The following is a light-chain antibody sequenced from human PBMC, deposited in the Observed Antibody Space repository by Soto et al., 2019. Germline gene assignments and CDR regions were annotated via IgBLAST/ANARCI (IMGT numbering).Light chain of an antibody. J-gene: IGLJ1*01. CDR1: SSDVGGYNY. Sequence: QSVLAQPSPLSGSPGQPITLSCTRTSSDVGGYNYVSWYQQHPGKAPKLMIYDVSNRPSGVSNRFSGSKSGNTASLTISGLQAEDEADYYCSSYTSSSTPLFVFGTGTKVTVL. CDR2: DVS. CDR3: SSYTSSSTPLFV. V-gene: IGLV2-14*01.